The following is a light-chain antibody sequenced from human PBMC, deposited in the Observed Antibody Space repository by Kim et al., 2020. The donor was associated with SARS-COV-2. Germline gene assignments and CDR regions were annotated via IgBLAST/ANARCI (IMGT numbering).Light chain of an antibody. CDR1: KIGSDS. V-gene: IGLV3-21*04. CDR2: YDT. Sequence: GGTARITCGGNKIGSDSGHWYQQKPGQAPALVIDYDTDRPSGIPERFSGSNSGNTATLTISRVEAGDEADYYCQVWDSSRDHRGYVFGTGTKVTVL. CDR3: QVWDSSRDHRGYV. J-gene: IGLJ1*01.